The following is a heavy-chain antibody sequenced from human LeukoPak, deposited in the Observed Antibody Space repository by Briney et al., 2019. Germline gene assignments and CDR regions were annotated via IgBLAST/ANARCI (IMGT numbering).Heavy chain of an antibody. V-gene: IGHV4-30-2*01. CDR1: GGSISSGGYS. J-gene: IGHJ4*02. CDR3: ARSFSGYYYFDY. Sequence: PSQTLSLTCAVSGGSISSGGYSWSWIRQPPGKGLEGIGYIYHSGSTYYNPSLKSRVTISVDRSKNQFSLKLSSVTAADTAVYYCARSFSGYYYFDYWGQGTLVTVSS. CDR2: IYHSGST. D-gene: IGHD3-22*01.